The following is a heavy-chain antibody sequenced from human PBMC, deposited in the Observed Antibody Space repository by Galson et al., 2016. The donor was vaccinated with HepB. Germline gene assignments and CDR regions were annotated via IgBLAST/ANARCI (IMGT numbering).Heavy chain of an antibody. CDR1: GGTFSSYA. D-gene: IGHD6-13*01. CDR2: IIPIFGTA. J-gene: IGHJ4*02. CDR3: ASSAAAGGDDYFDY. V-gene: IGHV1-69*13. Sequence: SVKVSCKASGGTFSSYAITWVRQAPGQGLEWMGGIIPIFGTANYAQKFQGRVTITADESTSTAYMELSSLRSEDTAVCYCASSAAAGGDDYFDYWGQGTLVTVSS.